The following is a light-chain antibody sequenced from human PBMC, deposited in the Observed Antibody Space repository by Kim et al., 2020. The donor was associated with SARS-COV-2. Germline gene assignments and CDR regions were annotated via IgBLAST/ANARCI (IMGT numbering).Light chain of an antibody. Sequence: LPPGQRATLSCRASLSVSINYLAWYQQKPGQAPRLLIYGASSRATGIPDRFSGSGSGTDFTLTISRLEPEDFAVYYCQQYGSSPRTFGQGTKLEI. CDR1: LSVSINY. CDR3: QQYGSSPRT. V-gene: IGKV3-20*01. J-gene: IGKJ2*01. CDR2: GAS.